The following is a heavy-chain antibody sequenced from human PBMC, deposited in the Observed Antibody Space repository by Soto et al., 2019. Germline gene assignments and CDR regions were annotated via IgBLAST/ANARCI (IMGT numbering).Heavy chain of an antibody. V-gene: IGHV3-48*03. J-gene: IGHJ3*01. D-gene: IGHD3-3*01. CDR1: GFTFSSYE. Sequence: GGSLRLSCAASGFTFSSYEMNWVRQAPGKGLEWVSYISSSGSTIYYADSVKGRFTISRGNAKNALYLQMNSLRAEDTAVYYCARDGYDFWSGYYGPGLRSSWGQGTMVTVS. CDR2: ISSSGSTI. CDR3: ARDGYDFWSGYYGPGLRSS.